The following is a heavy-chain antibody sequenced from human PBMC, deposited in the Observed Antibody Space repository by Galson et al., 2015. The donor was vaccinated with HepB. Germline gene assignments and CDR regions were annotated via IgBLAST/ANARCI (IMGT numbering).Heavy chain of an antibody. V-gene: IGHV3-23*01. CDR1: GFTFSSYA. J-gene: IGHJ5*02. Sequence: SLRLSCAASGFTFSSYAMSWVRQAPGKGLEWVSGISGSAGSRFYGDSVKGRFTISRDNSKNTLYLHMNSLRAEDTAIYYCAKGGYVMDWFDPWGQGTLVTVSS. D-gene: IGHD2-15*01. CDR2: ISGSAGSR. CDR3: AKGGYVMDWFDP.